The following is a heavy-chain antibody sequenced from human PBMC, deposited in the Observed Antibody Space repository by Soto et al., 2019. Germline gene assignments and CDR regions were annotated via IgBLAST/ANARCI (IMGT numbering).Heavy chain of an antibody. J-gene: IGHJ4*02. V-gene: IGHV3-53*01. CDR2: IYSGGTT. CDR1: GFTVSSSY. Sequence: EVDVVESGGGLIQPGGSRRLSCAASGFTVSSSYMSWVRQAPGKGLEWVSVIYSGGTTYYADSVKGRFTISSDNSKNTVYLQMHSLRAEDTAVYYCARGSSSPYYFDQWGQGTLVTVSS. D-gene: IGHD6-6*01. CDR3: ARGSSSPYYFDQ.